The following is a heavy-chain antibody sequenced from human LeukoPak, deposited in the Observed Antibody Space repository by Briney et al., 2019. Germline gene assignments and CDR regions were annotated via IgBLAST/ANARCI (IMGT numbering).Heavy chain of an antibody. Sequence: TPSETLSLTCTVSGGSISSSGYYWGWIRQPPGKGREWIGSIYYSGSTYYNPSLKSRVTISVDTSKNQFSLKLSSVTAADTAVYYCSYYYDSRTPGSAFDIWGQGTMVTVSS. CDR2: IYYSGST. J-gene: IGHJ3*02. CDR1: GGSISSSGYY. V-gene: IGHV4-39*07. CDR3: SYYYDSRTPGSAFDI. D-gene: IGHD3-22*01.